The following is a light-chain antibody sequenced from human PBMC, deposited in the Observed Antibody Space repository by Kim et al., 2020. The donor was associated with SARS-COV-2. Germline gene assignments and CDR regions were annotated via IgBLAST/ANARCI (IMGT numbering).Light chain of an antibody. CDR2: LNSDGSH. CDR3: QTWGTGIRV. Sequence: AAVKRTCTLGSGHSSYAIGWHQQQPEKGPRYLMKLNSDGSHSKGDGIPDRFSGSSSGAERYLTISSLQSEDEADYYCQTWGTGIRVFGGGTQLTVL. V-gene: IGLV4-69*01. J-gene: IGLJ3*02. CDR1: SGHSSYA.